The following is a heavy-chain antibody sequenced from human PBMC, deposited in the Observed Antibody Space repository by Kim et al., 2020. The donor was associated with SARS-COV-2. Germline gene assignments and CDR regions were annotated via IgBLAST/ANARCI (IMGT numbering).Heavy chain of an antibody. CDR3: ARDMGHIGYSSTSCYGSGMDV. V-gene: IGHV3-33*01. CDR2: ICYDGSNK. Sequence: GGSLRLSCAASGFTFSSYGMHWVRQAPGKGLEWVAVICYDGSNKYYADSVKGRFTISRDNSKNTLYLQMNSLRAEDTAVYYCARDMGHIGYSSTSCYGSGMDVWGHGTTVTVSS. CDR1: GFTFSSYG. J-gene: IGHJ6*02. D-gene: IGHD2-2*01.